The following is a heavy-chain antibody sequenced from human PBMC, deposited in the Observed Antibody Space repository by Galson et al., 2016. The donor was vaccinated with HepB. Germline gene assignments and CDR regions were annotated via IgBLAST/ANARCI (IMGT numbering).Heavy chain of an antibody. D-gene: IGHD4-17*01. CDR1: ANTLVSED. V-gene: IGHV1-8*01. CDR2: MNPYNDII. J-gene: IGHJ4*02. Sequence: SVKVSCKASANTLVSEDIDWVRQAPGQGLEWMGWMNPYNDIIGYAHNFKGRGTMTWNASVAKAYMELSSLRSEDTAGCYCARGLFHYAMDVWGPGTLVSVSS. CDR3: ARGLFHYAMDV.